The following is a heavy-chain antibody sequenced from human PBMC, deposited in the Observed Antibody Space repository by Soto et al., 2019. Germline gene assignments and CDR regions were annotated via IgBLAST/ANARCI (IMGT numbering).Heavy chain of an antibody. CDR3: ARGRYGDY. Sequence: QVHLVQSGAEGKKPGASVKVSCKCSGYTFTSYGITWVRQAPGQGLEWMVWISAHNGNTDYALKVQGRVTVTRDTSSSTAYMELRSLRSDDTAVYYCARGRYGDYWGQGALVTVSS. CDR2: ISAHNGNT. CDR1: GYTFTSYG. J-gene: IGHJ4*02. D-gene: IGHD1-1*01. V-gene: IGHV1-18*01.